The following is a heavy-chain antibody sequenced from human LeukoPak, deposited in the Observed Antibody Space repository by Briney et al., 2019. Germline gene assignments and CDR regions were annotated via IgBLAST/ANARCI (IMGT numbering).Heavy chain of an antibody. Sequence: SETLSLTCTVSDDSINTYYWSWIRQPPGKALECIGYIYRSGDTNSNPSLKSRVTMSLGTSNRQFSLQLRSVTAADTAVYFCARTARVFDHWGQGLLVTVSS. D-gene: IGHD2-21*02. V-gene: IGHV4-4*08. J-gene: IGHJ4*02. CDR1: DDSINTYY. CDR2: IYRSGDT. CDR3: ARTARVFDH.